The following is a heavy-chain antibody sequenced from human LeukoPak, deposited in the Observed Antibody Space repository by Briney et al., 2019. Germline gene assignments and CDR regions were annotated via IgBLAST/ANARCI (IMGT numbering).Heavy chain of an antibody. J-gene: IGHJ6*03. CDR2: INHSGST. CDR1: GGSFSGYY. D-gene: IGHD6-19*01. Sequence: SETLSLTCAVYGGSFSGYYWSWIRQPPGKGLEWIGEINHSGSTNYNPSLKSRVTISVDTSKNQFSLKLSSVTAADTAVYYCARGGSGWYYYYYYYMDVWGKGTTVTVSS. V-gene: IGHV4-34*01. CDR3: ARGGSGWYYYYYYYMDV.